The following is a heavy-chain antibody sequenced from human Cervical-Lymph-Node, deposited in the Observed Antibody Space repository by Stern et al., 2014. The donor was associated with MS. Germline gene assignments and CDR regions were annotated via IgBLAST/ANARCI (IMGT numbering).Heavy chain of an antibody. CDR1: GDSISNDNW. J-gene: IGHJ4*02. V-gene: IGHV4-4*02. CDR2: VYQTGSA. CDR3: ARDQGFQLMNS. D-gene: IGHD2-2*01. Sequence: QVQLQESGPGLVRPSGTLSLTCAVSGDSISNDNWWSWVRQPPGKGLEGIGEVYQTGSANYDQSLKSRVTISVDKSKNQFSLRLTSMTAADTAVYYCARDQGFQLMNSWGQGTLVIVSS.